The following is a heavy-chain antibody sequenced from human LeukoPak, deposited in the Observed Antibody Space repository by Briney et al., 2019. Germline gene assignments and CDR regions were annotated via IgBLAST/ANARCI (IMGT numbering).Heavy chain of an antibody. D-gene: IGHD3-22*01. CDR3: TRPSYDSSVSGVAY. J-gene: IGHJ4*02. Sequence: GGSLRLSCATSGFTFSGSAIHWVRQASGKGLEWVGRIRSKANSYATTDVASVKGRFTISRDDSKNTAYLEMSSLKTEGTAVYYCTRPSYDSSVSGVAYWGQGTLVTVSS. V-gene: IGHV3-73*01. CDR2: IRSKANSYAT. CDR1: GFTFSGSA.